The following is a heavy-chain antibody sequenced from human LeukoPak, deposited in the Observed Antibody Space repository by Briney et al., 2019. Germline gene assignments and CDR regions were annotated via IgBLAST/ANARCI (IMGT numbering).Heavy chain of an antibody. CDR1: GGSISSGGYS. CDR3: ATTDTAMAYLGFDY. CDR2: IYYSGST. V-gene: IGHV4-61*08. J-gene: IGHJ4*02. D-gene: IGHD5-18*01. Sequence: PSETLSLTCAVSGGSISSGGYSWSWIRQPPGKGLEWIGYIYYSGSTNYNPSLKSRVTISVDTSKNQFSLKLSSVTAADTAVYYCATTDTAMAYLGFDYWGQGTLVTVSS.